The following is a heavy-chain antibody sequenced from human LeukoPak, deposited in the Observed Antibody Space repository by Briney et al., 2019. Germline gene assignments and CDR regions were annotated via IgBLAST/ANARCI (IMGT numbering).Heavy chain of an antibody. V-gene: IGHV1-2*02. Sequence: ASVKVFCKASGYTFTGYYIHWVRQAPGQGLEWMGWINPNSGGTNYAQKFQGRVTMTRDTSISIAYMELSGLRSDDTAVYYCARDTGQSYFDYWGQGTLVTVSS. CDR3: ARDTGQSYFDY. J-gene: IGHJ4*02. CDR1: GYTFTGYY. D-gene: IGHD1-1*01. CDR2: INPNSGGT.